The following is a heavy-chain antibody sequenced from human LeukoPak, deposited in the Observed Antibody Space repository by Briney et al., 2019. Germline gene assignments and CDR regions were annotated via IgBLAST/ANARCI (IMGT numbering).Heavy chain of an antibody. D-gene: IGHD6-19*01. CDR1: GYTFSIYA. Sequence: PGGSLRLSCAAAGYTFSIYAMSSVRQAPGKGLEWVSLINSNGATAHYADSVKGRFTISRDNSKNTLSLQMSSLRADDTATYFCVRDRGSGWYYMDCCGQGTLVTVSS. CDR2: INSNGATA. CDR3: VRDRGSGWYYMDC. J-gene: IGHJ4*02. V-gene: IGHV3-23*01.